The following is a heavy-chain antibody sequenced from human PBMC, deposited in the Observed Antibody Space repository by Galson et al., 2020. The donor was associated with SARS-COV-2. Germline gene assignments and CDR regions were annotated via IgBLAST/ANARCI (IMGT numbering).Heavy chain of an antibody. CDR1: GVSVRSDGYY. V-gene: IGHV4-61*08. CDR3: AITGGDGVAPGADNWFDP. CDR2: IYYSGSS. J-gene: IGHJ5*02. D-gene: IGHD3-3*01. Sequence: SETLSLTCSVSGVSVRSDGYYCSWIRQSPEKGLEYIGYIYYSGSSNYNPSLKSRVTMSLDTSENQFSLKLSSVTTADTAIYFCAITGGDGVAPGADNWFDPWGQGTLVTVSS.